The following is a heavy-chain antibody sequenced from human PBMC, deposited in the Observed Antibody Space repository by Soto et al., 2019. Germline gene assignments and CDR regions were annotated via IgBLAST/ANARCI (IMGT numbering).Heavy chain of an antibody. J-gene: IGHJ6*03. V-gene: IGHV4-34*01. CDR3: ARAGYSYGPSGYYYYMDV. CDR2: INHSGST. CDR1: GGSFSGYY. Sequence: SETLSLTCAVYGGSFSGYYWSWIRQPPGKGLEWIGEINHSGSTNYNPSLKSRVTISVDTSKNQFSLQLSSVTAADTAVYYCARAGYSYGPSGYYYYMDVWGKGTTVTVSS. D-gene: IGHD5-18*01.